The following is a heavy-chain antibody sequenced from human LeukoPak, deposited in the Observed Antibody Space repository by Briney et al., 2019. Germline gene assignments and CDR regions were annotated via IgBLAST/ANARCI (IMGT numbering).Heavy chain of an antibody. J-gene: IGHJ4*02. CDR2: IYSGSST. CDR1: GFTFSSYA. Sequence: GGSLRLSCAASGFTFSSYAMSWVRQAPGKGLEWVSVIYSGSSTYYADSVKGRFTISRDNSKNTLYLQMNSLRAEDTAVYYCARSAYDTSSYGPRWGQGTLVTVSS. CDR3: ARSAYDTSSYGPR. V-gene: IGHV3-66*01. D-gene: IGHD3-22*01.